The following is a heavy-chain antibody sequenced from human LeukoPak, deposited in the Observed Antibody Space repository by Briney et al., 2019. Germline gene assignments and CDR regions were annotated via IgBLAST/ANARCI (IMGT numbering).Heavy chain of an antibody. CDR2: IYYSGST. Sequence: SETLSLTCTVSGGSISSYYWSWIRQPPGKGLEWIGYIYYSGSTNYNPSLKSRVTISVDTSKNQFSLKLSSVTAADTAVYYCARGSRGYSYPRAFDIWGQGTMVTVSS. D-gene: IGHD5-18*01. CDR3: ARGSRGYSYPRAFDI. CDR1: GGSISSYY. V-gene: IGHV4-59*12. J-gene: IGHJ3*02.